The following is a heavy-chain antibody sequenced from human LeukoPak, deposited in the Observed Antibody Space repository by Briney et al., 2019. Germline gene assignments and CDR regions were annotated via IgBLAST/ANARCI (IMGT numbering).Heavy chain of an antibody. CDR2: INHSGST. Sequence: SETLSLTCAVYGGSFSGYYWSWIRQPPGKGLEWIGEINHSGSTNYNPSLKSRVTISVDTSKNQFSLKLSSVTAADTAVYYCARDYCSSTSCYHYYGMVVWGQGTTVTVSS. CDR3: ARDYCSSTSCYHYYGMVV. D-gene: IGHD2-2*01. J-gene: IGHJ6*02. CDR1: GGSFSGYY. V-gene: IGHV4-34*01.